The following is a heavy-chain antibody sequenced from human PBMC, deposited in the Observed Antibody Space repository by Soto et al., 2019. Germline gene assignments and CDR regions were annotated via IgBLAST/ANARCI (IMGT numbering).Heavy chain of an antibody. D-gene: IGHD1-1*01. CDR3: AAWSRSHWFDY. J-gene: IGHJ4*02. Sequence: EVQLVESGGDSVQPGGSLRLSCLVSGLTIDTYWMGWVRQFPDKGLEWVANIKYDDSEKPYMDSVEGRFTISRDNAKNTLFLQMNRLIVEDTAVYYCAAWSRSHWFDYWGRGTLVTVSS. V-gene: IGHV3-7*05. CDR2: IKYDDSEK. CDR1: GLTIDTYW.